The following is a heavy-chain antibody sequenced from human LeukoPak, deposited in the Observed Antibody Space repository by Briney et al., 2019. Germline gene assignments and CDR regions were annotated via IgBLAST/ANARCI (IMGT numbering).Heavy chain of an antibody. CDR3: AGRPSGEGLAPLDY. J-gene: IGHJ4*02. D-gene: IGHD1-14*01. Sequence: PGGSLRLSCAASGLAFSSSTMSWVRQAPGKGLECVSIISGSGAATYYTDSVTGRFTISRDNSKNTLFLQMNSLRAEDTAVYYCAGRPSGEGLAPLDYWGQGALVAASS. V-gene: IGHV3-23*01. CDR1: GLAFSSST. CDR2: ISGSGAAT.